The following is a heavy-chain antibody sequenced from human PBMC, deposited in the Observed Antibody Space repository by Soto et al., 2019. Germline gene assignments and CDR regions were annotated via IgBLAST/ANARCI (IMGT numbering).Heavy chain of an antibody. J-gene: IGHJ4*02. Sequence: QVQLVQSGAEVKKPGSSVKVSCKASGGTFSSYAISWVRQAPGQGLEWMGGIISIFGTANYAQKFQGRVTMTSDESTRTAYMELSSLRSEDTAVYYCARGPLSGPAAYGRNLLDYWGQGTMVTVSS. CDR2: IISIFGTA. V-gene: IGHV1-69*01. CDR3: ARGPLSGPAAYGRNLLDY. CDR1: GGTFSSYA. D-gene: IGHD4-17*01.